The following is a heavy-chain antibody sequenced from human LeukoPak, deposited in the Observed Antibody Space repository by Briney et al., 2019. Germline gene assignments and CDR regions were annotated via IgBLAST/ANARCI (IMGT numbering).Heavy chain of an antibody. V-gene: IGHV3-23*01. D-gene: IGHD5-12*01. J-gene: IGHJ3*02. CDR2: ISGSGGST. CDR1: GFTFSSYA. Sequence: GGSLRLSCAASGFTFSSYAMSWVRQAPGKGLEWVSAISGSGGSTYYADSVKGRFTISRDNSKNTLYLQMNSLRAEDTAVYYCAKDMGWWLRLGGGAFDIWGQGTMVTVSS. CDR3: AKDMGWWLRLGGGAFDI.